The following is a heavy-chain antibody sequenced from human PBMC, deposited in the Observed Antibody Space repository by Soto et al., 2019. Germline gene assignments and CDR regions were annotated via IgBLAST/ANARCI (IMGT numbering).Heavy chain of an antibody. CDR2: INPATGAA. CDR3: ARGGGVGVAGSAAFDM. V-gene: IGHV1-2*02. D-gene: IGHD3-3*01. J-gene: IGHJ3*02. Sequence: QLHLVQSGAVVKKPGASVTVSCSASGYPVTAYYMHWVRQAPGRGLEWMGGINPATGAAKYTQTFQGRVTMTRDTPTSTVFMELSGLTSEAPAVFYCARGGGVGVAGSAAFDMWGQGTLVTVSS. CDR1: GYPVTAYY.